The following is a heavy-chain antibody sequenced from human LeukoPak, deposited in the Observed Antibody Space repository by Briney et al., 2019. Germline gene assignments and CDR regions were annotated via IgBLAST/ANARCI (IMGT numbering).Heavy chain of an antibody. V-gene: IGHV4-59*08. CDR3: ARLSYSSAWYPTMPDY. CDR1: GDSLSSYY. D-gene: IGHD6-19*01. CDR2: IYYSGST. J-gene: IGHJ4*02. Sequence: SETLSLTCTVSGDSLSSYYWSWIRQPPGKGLEWIGYIYYSGSTKYNPSLKSRVTISVDTSKNQFSLKLSSVTAADTAVYYCARLSYSSAWYPTMPDYWGQGTLVTVSS.